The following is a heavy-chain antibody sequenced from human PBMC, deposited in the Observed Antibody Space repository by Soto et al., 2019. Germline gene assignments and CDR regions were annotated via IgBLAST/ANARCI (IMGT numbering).Heavy chain of an antibody. V-gene: IGHV4-34*01. CDR3: ARIPFRTGDLAFDI. CDR2: INHSGST. J-gene: IGHJ3*02. Sequence: SETLSLPCAVYGGSFSGYYWSWIRQPPGKGLEWIGEINHSGSTNYNPSLKSRVTISVDTTKNQFSQKLSSVTAADTAVYYCARIPFRTGDLAFDIWGQGTMVTVSS. CDR1: GGSFSGYY. D-gene: IGHD7-27*01.